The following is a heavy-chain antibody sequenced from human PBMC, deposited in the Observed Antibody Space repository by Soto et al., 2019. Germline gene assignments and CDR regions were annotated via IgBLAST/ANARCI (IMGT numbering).Heavy chain of an antibody. Sequence: EVQLVESGGGLVQPGGSLRLSCAASGFTFSSYSMNWVRQAPGKGLEWVSYISSSSSTIYYADSVKGRFTISRDNAKNALYLQMNSLRDEDTAVYYCARSGLLRAERDDYFDYWGQGTLVTVSS. J-gene: IGHJ4*02. CDR1: GFTFSSYS. D-gene: IGHD1-26*01. CDR3: ARSGLLRAERDDYFDY. V-gene: IGHV3-48*02. CDR2: ISSSSSTI.